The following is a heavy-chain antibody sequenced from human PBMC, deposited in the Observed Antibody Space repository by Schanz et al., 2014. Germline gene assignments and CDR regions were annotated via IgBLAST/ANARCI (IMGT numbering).Heavy chain of an antibody. V-gene: IGHV4-30-4*07. CDR3: ARGGRTTYNYYYGMDV. D-gene: IGHD1-1*01. J-gene: IGHJ6*02. CDR2: IYYSGST. CDR1: GGSISSGGYS. Sequence: QVQLQESGPGLVKPSQTLSLTCAVSGGSISSGGYSWNWIRQPPGKGLEWIVYIYYSGSTYYNPSRKRRVTRSVDASKNQFSLKLSSVTAADTAVYYCARGGRTTYNYYYGMDVWGQGTTVTVSS.